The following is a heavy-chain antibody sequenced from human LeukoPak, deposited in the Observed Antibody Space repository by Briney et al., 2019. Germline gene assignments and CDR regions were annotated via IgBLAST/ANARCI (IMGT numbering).Heavy chain of an antibody. CDR2: ISGSGDNT. Sequence: GGSLRLSCAASGFAFSNYGMSWVRQAPGKGLEWVSAISGSGDNTYYADSVKGRFTISRDISTNTLFLQMNSLRAEDTAMFFCAKGIYGGNTMFYFDHWGQGTLVAVSS. CDR1: GFAFSNYG. CDR3: AKGIYGGNTMFYFDH. V-gene: IGHV3-23*01. D-gene: IGHD4-23*01. J-gene: IGHJ4*02.